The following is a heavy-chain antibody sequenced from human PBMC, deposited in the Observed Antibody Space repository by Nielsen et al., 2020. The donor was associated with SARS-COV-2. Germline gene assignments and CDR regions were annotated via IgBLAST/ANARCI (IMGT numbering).Heavy chain of an antibody. CDR1: GFTFSDSS. J-gene: IGHJ3*02. D-gene: IGHD1-26*01. Sequence: GESLKISCAASGFTFSDSSMNWVRQASGKGLEWLGRIRSKANDYATEYAASVKGRFIISRDDSKNTAYLLMNSLKIDDTAMYYCTRVNPTSGSWFDAFDIWGQGTPVTVSS. CDR2: IRSKANDYAT. V-gene: IGHV3-73*01. CDR3: TRVNPTSGSWFDAFDI.